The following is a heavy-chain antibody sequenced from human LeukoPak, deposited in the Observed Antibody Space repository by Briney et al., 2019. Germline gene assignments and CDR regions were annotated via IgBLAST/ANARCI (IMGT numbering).Heavy chain of an antibody. D-gene: IGHD3-22*01. CDR3: ASPANYYDSSGSLDY. Sequence: ASVKVSCKASGYTFTSYAMHWVRQAPGQRLEWMGWINAGNGNTKYSQKFQGRVTTTRDTSASTAYMELSSLRSEDTAVYYCASPANYYDSSGSLDYWGQGTLVTVSS. CDR1: GYTFTSYA. CDR2: INAGNGNT. V-gene: IGHV1-3*01. J-gene: IGHJ4*02.